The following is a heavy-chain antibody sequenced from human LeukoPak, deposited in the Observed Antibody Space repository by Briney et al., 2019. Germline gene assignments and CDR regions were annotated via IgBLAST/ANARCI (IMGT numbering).Heavy chain of an antibody. CDR3: ARGGIAGRPVYYYYMDV. D-gene: IGHD6-6*01. CDR2: ISAVSTDI. V-gene: IGHV3-21*01. Sequence: PVGSLRLSCAASGFTFSSYTIHWVRQAPGKGLEWVSSISAVSTDISYADSVKGRFTISRDNVEKAAYLELSGLTAHDTAIYYCARGGIAGRPVYYYYMDVWGKGTTVTVSS. J-gene: IGHJ6*03. CDR1: GFTFSSYT.